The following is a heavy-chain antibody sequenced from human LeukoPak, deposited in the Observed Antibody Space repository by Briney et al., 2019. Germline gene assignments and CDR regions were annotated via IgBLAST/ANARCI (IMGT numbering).Heavy chain of an antibody. CDR2: IKSKTDGGTT. J-gene: IGHJ4*02. D-gene: IGHD3-22*01. CDR3: TTDVRTTMIVAVIPSAY. CDR1: GFTFSNAW. V-gene: IGHV3-15*01. Sequence: PGGSLRLSCAASGFTFSNAWMSWVRQAPGKGLEWVGRIKSKTDGGTTDYAAPVKGRFTISRDDSKNTLYLQMNSLKPEDTAVYYCTTDVRTTMIVAVIPSAYWGQGTLVTVSS.